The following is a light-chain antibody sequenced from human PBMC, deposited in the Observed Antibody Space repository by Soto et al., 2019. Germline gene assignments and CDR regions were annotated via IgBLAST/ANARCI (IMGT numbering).Light chain of an antibody. V-gene: IGKV1-39*01. CDR2: AAS. CDR3: QQTSTSPST. J-gene: IGKJ1*01. CDR1: QSISSY. Sequence: DIQMTQSPSSLSASGGDRVTITCRASQSISSYLNWYQQKPGKAPKLLIYAASSLQSGVPSRFSGSGSGTYITLTISSLPAEDFATYYCQQTSTSPSTFGQGTKVDIK.